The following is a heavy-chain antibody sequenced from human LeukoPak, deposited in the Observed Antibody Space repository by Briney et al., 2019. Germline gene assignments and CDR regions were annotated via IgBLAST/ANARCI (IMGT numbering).Heavy chain of an antibody. D-gene: IGHD4/OR15-4a*01. V-gene: IGHV4-34*01. Sequence: SETLSLTCAVYGGSFSGYYWSWIRQPPGKGLEWLGEINHSGSTNYNPSLKSRVTMSVDTSKNQFSLKLSSVTAADTAVYYCARSPPNIQGYAFDIWGQGTMVTVSS. J-gene: IGHJ3*02. CDR3: ARSPPNIQGYAFDI. CDR2: INHSGST. CDR1: GGSFSGYY.